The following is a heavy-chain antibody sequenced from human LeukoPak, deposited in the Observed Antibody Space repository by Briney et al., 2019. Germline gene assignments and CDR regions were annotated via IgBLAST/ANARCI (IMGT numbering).Heavy chain of an antibody. J-gene: IGHJ4*02. CDR1: GFTFSNYA. CDR3: AKCRGYSAYEAFDY. V-gene: IGHV3-30-3*02. Sequence: GSLRLSCAASGFTFSNYAMHWVRQAPGKGLEWVATISYDGDNKYYADSVKGRFTISRDNSKNTLYLQMSSLRAEDTAVYYCAKCRGYSAYEAFDYWGQGTLVTVSS. CDR2: ISYDGDNK. D-gene: IGHD5-12*01.